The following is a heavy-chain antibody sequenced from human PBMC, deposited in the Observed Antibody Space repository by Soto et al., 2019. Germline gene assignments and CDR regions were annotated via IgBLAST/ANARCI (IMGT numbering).Heavy chain of an antibody. Sequence: GASVKVSCKASGYTFTSYDINWVRQATGQGLEWMGWMNPNSGNTGYAQKFQGRVTMTRNTSISTAYMELSSLRSEDTAVYYCARGRDLFDFWSGYPNTLDYWGQGALVTVSS. V-gene: IGHV1-8*01. J-gene: IGHJ4*02. CDR3: ARGRDLFDFWSGYPNTLDY. D-gene: IGHD3-3*01. CDR2: MNPNSGNT. CDR1: GYTFTSYD.